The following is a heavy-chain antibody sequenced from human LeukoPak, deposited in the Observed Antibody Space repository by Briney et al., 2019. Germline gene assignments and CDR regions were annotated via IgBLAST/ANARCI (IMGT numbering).Heavy chain of an antibody. CDR3: ARHVSATYYYDSSGLTDAFDI. CDR2: IYYSGST. V-gene: IGHV4-59*08. D-gene: IGHD3-22*01. J-gene: IGHJ3*02. Sequence: SEILSLTCTVSGGSISSYYWSWIRQPPGKGLEWIGYIYYSGSTNYNPSLKSRVTISVDTSKNQFSLKLSSVTAADTAVYYCARHVSATYYYDSSGLTDAFDIWGQGTMVTVSS. CDR1: GGSISSYY.